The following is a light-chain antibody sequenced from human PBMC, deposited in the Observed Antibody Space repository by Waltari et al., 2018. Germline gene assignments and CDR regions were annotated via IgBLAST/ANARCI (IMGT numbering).Light chain of an antibody. Sequence: DIVMTQSPLSLPVTPGEPASISCRSSQSLLHSNGYNYLDWYLQKPGQSPQLLIYLGSNRASGVPDSVRGSGSGTDFTLKISRVEAEDVGVYYCMQALQTPPYTFGQGTKLEIK. CDR1: QSLLHSNGYNY. J-gene: IGKJ2*01. CDR2: LGS. V-gene: IGKV2-28*01. CDR3: MQALQTPPYT.